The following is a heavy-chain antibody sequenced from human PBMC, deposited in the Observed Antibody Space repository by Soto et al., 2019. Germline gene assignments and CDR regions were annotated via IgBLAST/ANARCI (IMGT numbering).Heavy chain of an antibody. CDR2: INPYNGNT. J-gene: IGHJ5*02. CDR3: ARDPVGGNWFDP. V-gene: IGHV1-18*01. D-gene: IGHD1-26*01. CDR1: GYTFTTYG. Sequence: QVQRVHSGAEVKKPGASVKVSGKASGYTFTTYGISWVRQAPGQGLEWMGWINPYNGNTNYAQKLQGRVTMTTDTSTSTAYMELRSLRSDDTAVYYCARDPVGGNWFDPWGQGTLVTVSS.